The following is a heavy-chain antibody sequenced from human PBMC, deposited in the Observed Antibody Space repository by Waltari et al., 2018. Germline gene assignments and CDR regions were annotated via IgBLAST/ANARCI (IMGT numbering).Heavy chain of an antibody. Sequence: QVQLVESGGGVVQPGRSLRLSCAASGFPFPSYVIHWFRQAPGKGLEWVAVISRDEKNTYYADSVKGRFTVSRDNSKNTIYLQMNSLKTEDTAVYYCAREDYYDRGRIGANFDYWGQGTLVTVSS. D-gene: IGHD3-22*01. J-gene: IGHJ4*02. CDR1: GFPFPSYV. CDR3: AREDYYDRGRIGANFDY. V-gene: IGHV3-30*03. CDR2: ISRDEKNT.